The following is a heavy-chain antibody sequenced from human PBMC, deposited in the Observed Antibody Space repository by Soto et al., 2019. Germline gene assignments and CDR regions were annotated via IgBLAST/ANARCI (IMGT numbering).Heavy chain of an antibody. CDR3: AKERATVTTRYYYGMDV. CDR1: GFTFSSYG. D-gene: IGHD4-4*01. Sequence: ESGGGVVQPGRSLRLSCAASGFTFSSYGMHWVRQAPGKGLEWVAVISYDGSNKYYADSVKGRFTISRDNSKNTLYLQMNSLRAEDTAVYYCAKERATVTTRYYYGMDVWGQGTTVTVSS. CDR2: ISYDGSNK. J-gene: IGHJ6*02. V-gene: IGHV3-30*18.